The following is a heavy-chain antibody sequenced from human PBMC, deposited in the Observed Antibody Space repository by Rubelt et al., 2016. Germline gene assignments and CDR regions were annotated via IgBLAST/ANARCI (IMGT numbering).Heavy chain of an antibody. CDR3: ARDEQQLVGWFDP. CDR1: GGSISSSSYY. CDR2: IYYSGST. D-gene: IGHD6-13*01. V-gene: IGHV4-39*07. J-gene: IGHJ5*02. Sequence: QLQLQESGPGLVKPSETLSLTCTVSGGSISSSSYYWGWIRQPPGKGLEWIGSIYYSGSTYYNPSLKSRVTISVDTSKNQFSLKLSSVTAADTAVYYCARDEQQLVGWFDPWGQGTLVTVSS.